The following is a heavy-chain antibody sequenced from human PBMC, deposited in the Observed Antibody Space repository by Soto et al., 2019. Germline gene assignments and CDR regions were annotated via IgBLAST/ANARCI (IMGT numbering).Heavy chain of an antibody. CDR1: GFSFSGYW. CDR2: INGDGSST. J-gene: IGHJ4*02. D-gene: IGHD5-18*01. V-gene: IGHV3-74*01. CDR3: ARGGAYIYGPQYD. Sequence: EVQLVESGGGLVQPGGSLRLSCATSGFSFSGYWIHWVRQAPGKGLVWVSHINGDGSSTNYAVSVKGRFTISRDYAKNTLYLQMNSLRVEDTAVYYCARGGAYIYGPQYDWGQGTLVTVSS.